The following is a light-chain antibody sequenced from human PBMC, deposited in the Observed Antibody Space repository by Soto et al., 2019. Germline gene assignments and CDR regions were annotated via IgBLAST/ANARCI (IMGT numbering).Light chain of an antibody. CDR2: EDT. Sequence: NFMLAQPHSVSESLGKTVTISCTRSSGSIVSNYVQWYQQHPGSAPTTVIYEDTQRPSGVPDRFSASIDSSSNSASLTISGLKAEDEADYYCQSYDSNAHWVFGGGTKLTVL. CDR1: SGSIVSNY. V-gene: IGLV6-57*04. CDR3: QSYDSNAHWV. J-gene: IGLJ3*02.